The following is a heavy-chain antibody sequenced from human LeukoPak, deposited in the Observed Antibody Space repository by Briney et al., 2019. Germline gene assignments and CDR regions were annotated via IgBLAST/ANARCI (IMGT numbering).Heavy chain of an antibody. J-gene: IGHJ4*02. CDR3: AGGRVWLAFDS. D-gene: IGHD5-18*01. V-gene: IGHV4-31*03. CDR1: GGSISSGDYY. CDR2: ISYSGST. Sequence: SQTLSLTCSVSGGSISSGDYYWTWIRQHPGKGLEWIGYISYSGSTNYSPALKSRVTILVDTSKNQFSLKLSSVTAADTAVYYCAGGRVWLAFDSWGQGTLLTVSS.